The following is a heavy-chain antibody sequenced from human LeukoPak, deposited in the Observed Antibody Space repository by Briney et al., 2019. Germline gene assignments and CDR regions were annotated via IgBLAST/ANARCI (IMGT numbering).Heavy chain of an antibody. J-gene: IGHJ4*02. CDR1: GGSFSGYY. Sequence: KSSETLSLTCAVYGGSFSGYYWSWIRQPPGKGLEWIGEINHSGSTNYNPSLKSRVTISVDTSKNQFSLKLSSVTAADTAVYYCARDVLAAPGTFDYWGQGALVTVSS. D-gene: IGHD6-13*01. V-gene: IGHV4-34*01. CDR2: INHSGST. CDR3: ARDVLAAPGTFDY.